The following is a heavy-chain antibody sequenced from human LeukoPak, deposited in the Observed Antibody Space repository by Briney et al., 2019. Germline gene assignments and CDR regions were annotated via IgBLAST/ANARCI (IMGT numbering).Heavy chain of an antibody. V-gene: IGHV5-51*03. CDR1: GYTFTSYW. J-gene: IGHJ4*02. CDR2: IYPGDSDT. CDR3: ARESYYYGSGSSQRRPFHY. D-gene: IGHD3-10*01. Sequence: PGESLKLSCKASGYTFTSYWIGWVRQMPGKGLEWMGIIYPGDSDTRYSPSFQGQITISADKSISTAYLQWSSLKASDTAMYYCARESYYYGSGSSQRRPFHYWGQGTLVTVSS.